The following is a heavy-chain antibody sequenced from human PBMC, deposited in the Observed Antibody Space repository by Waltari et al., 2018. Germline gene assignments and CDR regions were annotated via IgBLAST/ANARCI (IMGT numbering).Heavy chain of an antibody. CDR3: ASPRHNIAAAGYFDY. CDR2: IIPIFGTA. Sequence: QVQLVQSGAEVKKPGSSVKVSCKASGGTFSSYAISWVRQAPGQGLEWMGRIIPIFGTANYAQKFQGRVTITADKSTSTAYMELSSLRSEDTAVYYCASPRHNIAAAGYFDYWGQGTLVTVSS. D-gene: IGHD6-13*01. CDR1: GGTFSSYA. J-gene: IGHJ4*02. V-gene: IGHV1-69*13.